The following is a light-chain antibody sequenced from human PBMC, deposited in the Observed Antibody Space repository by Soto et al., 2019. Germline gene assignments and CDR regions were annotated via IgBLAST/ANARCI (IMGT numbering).Light chain of an antibody. CDR2: DAS. J-gene: IGKJ5*01. CDR3: QYYDSLPSVT. Sequence: DIQMTQSPSSLSASVGNRVTITCQASQDIATYLNWYQQKPGKAPNLLIYDASNLETGVPSRFSGSGSGTHFTLTITSLQPEDFATYYCQYYDSLPSVTFGPGTRLEIK. V-gene: IGKV1-33*01. CDR1: QDIATY.